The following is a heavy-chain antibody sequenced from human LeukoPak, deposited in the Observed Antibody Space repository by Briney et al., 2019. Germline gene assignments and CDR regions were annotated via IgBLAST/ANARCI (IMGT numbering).Heavy chain of an antibody. Sequence: GGSLRLTCAASGFTVRNNYMSWVRQAPGKGLEWVSVIYSGGSTYYADSVKGRFTISRDNSKNTLYLQMNSLRAEDTAVYFCATGERMVRGDGVDYWGQGTLVTVSS. CDR3: ATGERMVRGDGVDY. V-gene: IGHV3-66*01. CDR1: GFTVRNNY. J-gene: IGHJ4*02. CDR2: IYSGGST. D-gene: IGHD3-10*01.